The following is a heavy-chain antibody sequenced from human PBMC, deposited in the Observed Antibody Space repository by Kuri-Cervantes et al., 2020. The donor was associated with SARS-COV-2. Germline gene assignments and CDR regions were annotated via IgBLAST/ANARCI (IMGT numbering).Heavy chain of an antibody. CDR1: GYTFTSYY. CDR3: ARGPRITGTTGCWFDP. Sequence: GGSLRLSCKASGYTFTSYYMHWVRQAPGQGLEWMGIINPSGGSTSYAQKFQGRVTMTRDTSTSTVYMELSSLRSDDTAVYYCARGPRITGTTGCWFDPWGQGTLVTVSS. V-gene: IGHV1-46*01. D-gene: IGHD1-7*01. J-gene: IGHJ5*02. CDR2: INPSGGST.